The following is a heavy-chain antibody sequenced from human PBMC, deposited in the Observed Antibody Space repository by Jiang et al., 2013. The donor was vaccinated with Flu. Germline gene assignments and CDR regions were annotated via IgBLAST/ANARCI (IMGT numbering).Heavy chain of an antibody. CDR1: GGTFSSYA. D-gene: IGHD3-22*01. CDR2: IIPILGIA. V-gene: IGHV1-69*04. Sequence: GAEVKKPGSSVKVSCKASGGTFSSYAISWVRQAPGQGLEWMGRIIPILGIANYAQKFQGRVTITADKSTSTAYMELSSLRSEDTAVYYCARDSVNARGTMIVVVSDAFDIWGQGTMVTVSS. J-gene: IGHJ3*02. CDR3: ARDSVNARGTMIVVVSDAFDI.